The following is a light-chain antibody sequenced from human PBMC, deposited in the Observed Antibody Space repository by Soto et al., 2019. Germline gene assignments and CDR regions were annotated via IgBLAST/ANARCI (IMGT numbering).Light chain of an antibody. V-gene: IGLV2-14*01. CDR2: DVS. CDR3: SSYTNSRTLV. J-gene: IGLJ3*02. Sequence: QSALTQPASVSGSPGQSITISCTGTSSDVGGYNYVSWYQQHPGKAPKLMIYDVSNRPSGVSIRFSGSKSGNTASLTISGPQAEDESYYYCSSYTNSRTLVFGGGTKLTVL. CDR1: SSDVGGYNY.